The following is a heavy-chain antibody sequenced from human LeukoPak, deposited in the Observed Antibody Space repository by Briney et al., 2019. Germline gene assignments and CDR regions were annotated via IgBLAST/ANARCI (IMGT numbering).Heavy chain of an antibody. CDR1: GFPLNTLGVA. CDR2: IYWDDDK. CDR3: AHGTTVVTCES. J-gene: IGHJ5*02. V-gene: IGHV2-5*02. D-gene: IGHD4-23*01. Sequence: SGPTLVKPTQTLTLTCTFSGFPLNTLGVAVSWIRQPPGKALEWLALIYWDDDKRYTPSLKSRLTITKDTSKNQVVLTMTNMDPVDTATYYCAHGTTVVTCESWGQGTLVTVSS.